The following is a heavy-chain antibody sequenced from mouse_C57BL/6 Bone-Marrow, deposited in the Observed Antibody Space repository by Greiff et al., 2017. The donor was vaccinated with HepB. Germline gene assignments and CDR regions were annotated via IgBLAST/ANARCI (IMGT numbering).Heavy chain of an antibody. Sequence: QVQLQQPGAELVKPGASVKLSCKASGYTFTSYWMHWVKQRPGQGLEWIGMIHPNSGSTNYNEKVKSKAKLTVDKSSSTAYMQLSSLTSEDSAVYYCARDDGSKGNWYFDVWGTGTTVTVSS. D-gene: IGHD1-1*01. CDR2: IHPNSGST. CDR1: GYTFTSYW. CDR3: ARDDGSKGNWYFDV. V-gene: IGHV1-64*01. J-gene: IGHJ1*03.